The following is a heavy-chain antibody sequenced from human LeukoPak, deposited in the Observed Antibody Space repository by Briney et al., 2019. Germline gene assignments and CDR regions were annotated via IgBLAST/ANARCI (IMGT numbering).Heavy chain of an antibody. V-gene: IGHV3-30*04. D-gene: IGHD3-22*01. CDR2: ISYDGGNE. CDR1: GFAFSSHF. J-gene: IGHJ4*02. CDR3: ARGPTYQHSSGHDFDY. Sequence: GGSLRLSCAASGFAFSSHFMHWVRQAPGKGLQWVTSISYDGGNEYYADSVKGRFTVSRDNSKNTLYLQVKSLRPEDTAVYYCARGPTYQHSSGHDFDYWGQGTLVTVSS.